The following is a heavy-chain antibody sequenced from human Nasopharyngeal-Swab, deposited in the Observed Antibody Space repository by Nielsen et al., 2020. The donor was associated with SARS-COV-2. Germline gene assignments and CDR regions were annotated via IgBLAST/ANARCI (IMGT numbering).Heavy chain of an antibody. CDR1: GYAFSSYG. CDR3: ARIRLYNNYMGNWVDP. CDR2: ISGYNLDT. J-gene: IGHJ5*02. V-gene: IGHV1-18*01. D-gene: IGHD4-11*01. Sequence: VKVSCKASGYAFSSYGITWVRQAPGQGLEWMGWISGYNLDTKYAQNFQGRVTMTIDASTNTAYMELRSLTSDDTALYYCARIRLYNNYMGNWVDPWGQGTLVTVSS.